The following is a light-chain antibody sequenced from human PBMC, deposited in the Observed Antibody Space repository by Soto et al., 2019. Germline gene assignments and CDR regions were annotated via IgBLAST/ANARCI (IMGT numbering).Light chain of an antibody. V-gene: IGKV3-15*01. CDR1: QSVGSN. CDR3: QQYNNWPPDRT. Sequence: EIVMTQSPATLSVSPGERATLSCRASQSVGSNLAWYQQKPGQAPRLLIYGESTRATGIPARFSGSGSGTAFTLTISSLQSEDFAIYFCQQYNNWPPDRTFGQGTKVEIK. CDR2: GES. J-gene: IGKJ1*01.